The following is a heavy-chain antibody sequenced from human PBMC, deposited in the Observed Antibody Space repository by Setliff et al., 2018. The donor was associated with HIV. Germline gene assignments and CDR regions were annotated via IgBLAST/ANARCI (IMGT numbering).Heavy chain of an antibody. CDR3: ARERPGDHYESTGSQLADWFDP. V-gene: IGHV1-69*04. CDR1: GGSFTSYT. J-gene: IGHJ5*02. Sequence: PVKVSCKASGGSFTSYTFSWVRQAPGQGLEWMRRIIPIVTIAHYAEQFVGRVTITADKSTSTTYVEVSSLRSEDTAVYYCARERPGDHYESTGSQLADWFDPWGQGTLVTVSS. CDR2: IIPIVTIA. D-gene: IGHD3-22*01.